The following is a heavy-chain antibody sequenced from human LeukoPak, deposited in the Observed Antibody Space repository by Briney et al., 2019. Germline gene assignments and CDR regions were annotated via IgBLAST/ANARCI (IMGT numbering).Heavy chain of an antibody. J-gene: IGHJ4*02. Sequence: PGGSLRLSCAASGFTFSSYAMHWVRQAPGKGLEWVAVISYDGSNKYYADSVKGRFTISRDNSKNTLCLQMNSLRAEDTAVYYCASGDILTGYYPPFDYWGQGTLVTVSS. CDR2: ISYDGSNK. CDR1: GFTFSSYA. D-gene: IGHD3-9*01. V-gene: IGHV3-30*04. CDR3: ASGDILTGYYPPFDY.